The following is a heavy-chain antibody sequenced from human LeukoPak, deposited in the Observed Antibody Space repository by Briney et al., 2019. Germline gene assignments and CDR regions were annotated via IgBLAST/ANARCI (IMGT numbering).Heavy chain of an antibody. Sequence: PSGTLSLTCVVSGGSISKSQWWSWVRQPPGKGLEWIGEIYHSGSTNYNPSLKSRVTISVDKSKNQFSLKLSSVTAADTAVYYCARAPPDYGGREYFQHWGQGTLVTVSS. CDR1: GGSISKSQW. V-gene: IGHV4-4*02. D-gene: IGHD4-23*01. CDR3: ARAPPDYGGREYFQH. J-gene: IGHJ1*01. CDR2: IYHSGST.